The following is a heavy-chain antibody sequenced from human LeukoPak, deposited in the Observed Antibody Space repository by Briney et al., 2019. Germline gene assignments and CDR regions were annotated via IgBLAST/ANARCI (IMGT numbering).Heavy chain of an antibody. Sequence: PGGKMRLSCAASGFTFSTSAMGWLRQAPGKGLEWVSSISGSGRDTYYADSERGRFPISRDSSKNTLYLQMNSLRADDTALYYCAARPPTAVLGPFDYWGQGTLVTVSS. CDR2: ISGSGRDT. CDR3: AARPPTAVLGPFDY. D-gene: IGHD6-19*01. V-gene: IGHV3-23*01. J-gene: IGHJ4*02. CDR1: GFTFSTSA.